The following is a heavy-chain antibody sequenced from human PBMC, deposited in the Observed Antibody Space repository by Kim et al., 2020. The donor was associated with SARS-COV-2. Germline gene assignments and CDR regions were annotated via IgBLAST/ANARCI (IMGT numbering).Heavy chain of an antibody. D-gene: IGHD6-19*01. Sequence: AVSVKSRITINPDTSRNQFSLQLNSVTPEDTAVYYCAREAVAGKRYGMDVWGQGTTVTVSS. CDR3: AREAVAGKRYGMDV. V-gene: IGHV6-1*01. J-gene: IGHJ6*02.